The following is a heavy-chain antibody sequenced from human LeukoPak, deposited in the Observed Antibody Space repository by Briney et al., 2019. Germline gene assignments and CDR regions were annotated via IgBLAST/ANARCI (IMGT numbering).Heavy chain of an antibody. J-gene: IGHJ4*02. CDR2: IYSGGST. D-gene: IGHD6-19*01. V-gene: IGHV3-53*01. Sequence: PGGSLRLSCAASGFTVSSNYMSWVRQAPGKGLEWVSVIYSGGSTYYADSVKGRFTISRDNSKNTLYLQMSSLRAEDTAVYYCARDGTKYSSGYWGQGTLVTVSS. CDR1: GFTVSSNY. CDR3: ARDGTKYSSGY.